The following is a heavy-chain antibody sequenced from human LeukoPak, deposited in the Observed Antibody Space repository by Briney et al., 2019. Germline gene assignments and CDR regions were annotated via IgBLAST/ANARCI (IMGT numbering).Heavy chain of an antibody. Sequence: SETLSLTCAVYGGSFSGYYWSWIRQPPGKGLEWIGEINHSGSTNYNPSLKSRVTISVDTSKNQFPLKLSSVTAADTAVYYCARARRPITMIKNWFDPWGQGTLVTVSS. CDR3: ARARRPITMIKNWFDP. V-gene: IGHV4-34*01. J-gene: IGHJ5*02. D-gene: IGHD3-22*01. CDR2: INHSGST. CDR1: GGSFSGYY.